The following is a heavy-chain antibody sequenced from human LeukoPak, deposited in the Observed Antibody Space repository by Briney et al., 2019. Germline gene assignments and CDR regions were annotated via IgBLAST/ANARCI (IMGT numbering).Heavy chain of an antibody. V-gene: IGHV1-18*04. D-gene: IGHD2-21*02. CDR3: ARVRGTALTAYPGYFDY. Sequence: ASVKVSCKASGYTFNSYGISWVRQAPGQGLEWMGWISIYTGITKYGEKFQGRATMTRDTSTSTAYLEVRSLSSDDTAVYYCARVRGTALTAYPGYFDYWGQGTLVTVSS. J-gene: IGHJ4*02. CDR1: GYTFNSYG. CDR2: ISIYTGIT.